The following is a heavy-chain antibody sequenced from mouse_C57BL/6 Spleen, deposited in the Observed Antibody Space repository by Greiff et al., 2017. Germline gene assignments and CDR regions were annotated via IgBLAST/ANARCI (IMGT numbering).Heavy chain of an antibody. D-gene: IGHD2-4*01. V-gene: IGHV1-39*01. CDR3: ARSGDYDYDEGYWYFDV. CDR1: GYSFTDYN. CDR2: INPNYGTT. Sequence: QLQQSGPELVKPGASVKISCKASGYSFTDYNMNWVKQSTGKSLEWIGVINPNYGTTSYNQKFKGKATLTVDQSSSTAYMQLNSLTSEDSAVYYCARSGDYDYDEGYWYFDVWGTGTTVTVSS. J-gene: IGHJ1*03.